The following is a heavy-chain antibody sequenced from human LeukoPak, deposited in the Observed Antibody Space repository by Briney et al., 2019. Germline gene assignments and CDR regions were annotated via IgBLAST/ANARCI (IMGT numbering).Heavy chain of an antibody. CDR2: ISASAAIT. D-gene: IGHD1-20*01. J-gene: IGHJ4*02. CDR3: AKEEINWDAVRYFDY. V-gene: IGHV3-23*01. CDR1: GFTFSSYS. Sequence: PGGSLRLSCAASGFTFSSYSMSWVRQAPGKGPEWVSGISASAAITYYADSVKGRFTISRDNSKNKLYLQMNSLRAEETAVYYCAKEEINWDAVRYFDYWGQGALVTVSS.